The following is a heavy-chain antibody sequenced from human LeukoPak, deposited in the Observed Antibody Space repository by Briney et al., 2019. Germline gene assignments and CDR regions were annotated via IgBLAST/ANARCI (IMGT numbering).Heavy chain of an antibody. CDR1: GFTFSSYA. V-gene: IGHV3-23*01. D-gene: IGHD5-24*01. CDR2: ISGSGGST. CDR3: GKVFEDMATIDYEDY. Sequence: GGSLRLSCAASGFTFSSYAMSWVRQAPGKGLEWVSAISGSGGSTYYADSVKGRFTISRDNSKNTLYMQMNSLRPEDTAIYYRGKVFEDMATIDYEDYWGQGKLVTVSS. J-gene: IGHJ4*02.